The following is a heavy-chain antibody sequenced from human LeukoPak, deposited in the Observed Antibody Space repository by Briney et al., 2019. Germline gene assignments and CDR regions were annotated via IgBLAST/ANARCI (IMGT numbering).Heavy chain of an antibody. J-gene: IGHJ6*03. CDR1: GFTFRSYG. Sequence: PGGSLRLSCAASGFTFRSYGMNWVHQAPGKGPEWVSYISSRSTTMYYADSVRGRFTISRDNAKNSLYLEMNSLRPEDTAVYYCAKDPHPSGYGDFHYMDVWGKGTTVTVSS. V-gene: IGHV3-48*01. D-gene: IGHD4-17*01. CDR3: AKDPHPSGYGDFHYMDV. CDR2: ISSRSTTM.